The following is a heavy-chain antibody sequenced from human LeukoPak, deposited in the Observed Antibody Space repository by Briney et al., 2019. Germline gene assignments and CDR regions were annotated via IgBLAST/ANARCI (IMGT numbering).Heavy chain of an antibody. Sequence: GGSLRLSCAASGFTFSSYEMNWVRQAPGKGLEWVSYISSSGSTIYYADSVKGRFTISRDNAKNSLYLQMNSLRAEDTAVYYCARVITFGGVIVSFSPFDYCGQGTLVTVSS. CDR2: ISSSGSTI. J-gene: IGHJ4*02. CDR3: ARVITFGGVIVSFSPFDY. CDR1: GFTFSSYE. V-gene: IGHV3-48*03. D-gene: IGHD3-16*02.